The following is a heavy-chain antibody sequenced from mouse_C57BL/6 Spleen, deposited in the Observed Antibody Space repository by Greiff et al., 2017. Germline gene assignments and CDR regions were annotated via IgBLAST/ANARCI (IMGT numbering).Heavy chain of an antibody. J-gene: IGHJ4*01. CDR1: GFTFSDYG. CDR3: AGRIYDWGFYGVDY. D-gene: IGHD2-3*01. CDR2: ISSGSSTI. V-gene: IGHV5-17*01. Sequence: DVHLVESGGGLVKPGGSLKLSCAASGFTFSDYGMHWVRQAPEKGLEWVAYISSGSSTIYYADTVKGRFTISRDNAKNTLFLQMTSLRSEDAAMYYCAGRIYDWGFYGVDYWGQGTSVTVSA.